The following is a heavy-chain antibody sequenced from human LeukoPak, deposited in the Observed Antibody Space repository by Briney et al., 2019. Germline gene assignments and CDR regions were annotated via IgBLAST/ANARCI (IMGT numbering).Heavy chain of an antibody. CDR2: ISYDGSNK. CDR1: GFTFSSYA. D-gene: IGHD5-18*01. Sequence: PGGSLRLSCAASGFTFSSYAMSWVRQAPGKGLEWVAVISYDGSNKYYADSVKGRFTISRDNSKNALYLQMNSLRAEDTAVYYCAKDSEVDTAMVTAPRYYYYGMDVWGQGTTVTVSS. CDR3: AKDSEVDTAMVTAPRYYYYGMDV. V-gene: IGHV3-30*18. J-gene: IGHJ6*02.